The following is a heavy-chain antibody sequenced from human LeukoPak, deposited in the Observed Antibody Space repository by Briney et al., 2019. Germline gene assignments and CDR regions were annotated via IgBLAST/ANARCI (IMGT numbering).Heavy chain of an antibody. J-gene: IGHJ6*03. D-gene: IGHD5-24*01. V-gene: IGHV4-34*01. CDR3: ARDGYNSGYYYYMDV. CDR2: INHSGST. Sequence: PSETLSLTCAVYGGTFSGYYWSWIRQPPGKGLEWIGEINHSGSTNYNPSLKSRVTISVDTSKNQFSLRLSSVTAADTAVYYCARDGYNSGYYYYMDVWGKGTTVTISS. CDR1: GGTFSGYY.